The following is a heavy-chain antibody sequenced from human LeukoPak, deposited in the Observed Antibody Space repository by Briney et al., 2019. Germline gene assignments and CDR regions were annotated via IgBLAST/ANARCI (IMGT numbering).Heavy chain of an antibody. D-gene: IGHD3-3*01. CDR3: ARGGDFTPTYYYYGMDV. CDR2: ISSSGSTI. V-gene: IGHV3-48*03. CDR1: GFTFSSYE. J-gene: IGHJ6*02. Sequence: GGSLRLSCAASGFTFSSYEMNWVRQAPGKGLEWVSYISSSGSTIYNADSVKGRFTISRDNAKNSLYLQMNSLRAEDTAVYYCARGGDFTPTYYYYGMDVWGQGTTVTVSS.